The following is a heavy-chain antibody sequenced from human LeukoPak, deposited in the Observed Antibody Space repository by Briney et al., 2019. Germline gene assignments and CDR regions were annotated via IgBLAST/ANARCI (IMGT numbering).Heavy chain of an antibody. CDR2: MNPNSGGT. CDR1: GYTLTGYY. J-gene: IGHJ5*02. D-gene: IGHD3-16*02. CDR3: ARDKLGLGELSLYDQ. Sequence: REASVKVSCKASGYTLTGYYMHWVRQAPGQGLEWMGWMNPNSGGTKYAQKFQGRVTMTRDTSISTAYMELSRLRSDDTAMYYCARDKLGLGELSLYDQWGQGTLVTVFS. V-gene: IGHV1-2*02.